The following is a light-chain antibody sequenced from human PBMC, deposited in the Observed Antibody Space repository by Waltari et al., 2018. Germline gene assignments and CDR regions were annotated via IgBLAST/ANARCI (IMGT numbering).Light chain of an antibody. CDR2: DVS. J-gene: IGLJ3*02. V-gene: IGLV2-14*01. Sequence: QSALTQPASVSGSPGQSITLSCTGPSSDVGGYNYVSWYQQHPGKAPNLMIYDVSKRPSGVSNRFSGSKSGNTASLTISGLQAEDEADYYCSSYPSSSTRVFGGGTKLTVL. CDR3: SSYPSSSTRV. CDR1: SSDVGGYNY.